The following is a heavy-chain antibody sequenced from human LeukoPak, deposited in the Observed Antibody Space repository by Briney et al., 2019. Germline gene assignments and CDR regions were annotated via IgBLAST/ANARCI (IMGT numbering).Heavy chain of an antibody. CDR3: ARAGGSTRGIAVSGYFDY. CDR1: GYTFTGYY. Sequence: ASVKVSCKASGYTFTGYYMHWVRQAPGQGLEWMGWINCNSGGTNFAQKFQGRVTITRDTSIGTAYMELSRLRSDDTAIYYCARAGGSTRGIAVSGYFDYWGPGTLVTVSS. J-gene: IGHJ4*02. V-gene: IGHV1-2*02. D-gene: IGHD6-19*01. CDR2: INCNSGGT.